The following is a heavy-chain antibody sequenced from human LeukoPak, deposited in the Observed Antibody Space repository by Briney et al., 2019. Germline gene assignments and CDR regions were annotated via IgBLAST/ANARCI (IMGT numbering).Heavy chain of an antibody. J-gene: IGHJ6*02. Sequence: PGGSLRLSCVASGFTFSSYAMSWVRQAPGKGLVWVSRINTDGSSTTYADSVKGRFTISRDNAKNTLYLQMNSLRAEDTAVYYCARGRYYAMDVWGQGTTVTVSS. CDR1: GFTFSSYA. CDR3: ARGRYYAMDV. V-gene: IGHV3-74*01. CDR2: INTDGSST.